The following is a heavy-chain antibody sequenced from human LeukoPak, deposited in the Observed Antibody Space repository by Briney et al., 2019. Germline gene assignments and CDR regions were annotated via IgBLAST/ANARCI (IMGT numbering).Heavy chain of an antibody. V-gene: IGHV1-2*02. CDR3: ARREVGIPGNCYYMDA. J-gene: IGHJ6*03. CDR1: VYSLTDYH. Sequence: ASVKVSCQASVYSLTDYHLLWVRPTPGKGRDGMGWINLKSGVTKYSQKFQGRVTLTRDTSISTAYMDLSSLTSEDTGVYYCARREVGIPGNCYYMDAWGKGTTVTVSS. D-gene: IGHD2-2*01. CDR2: INLKSGVT.